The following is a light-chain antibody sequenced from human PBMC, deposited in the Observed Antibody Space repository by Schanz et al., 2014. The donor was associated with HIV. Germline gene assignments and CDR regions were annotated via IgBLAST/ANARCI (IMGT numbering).Light chain of an antibody. V-gene: IGKV3-11*01. CDR1: ESVSRN. CDR3: QQRSNWPPLT. J-gene: IGKJ4*01. Sequence: EIVMTQSPATLSVSPGERVTLSCRASESVSRNLAWYHQKSGHPPRLLIYGASNRAPGIPDRFSGSGSGTDFTLTISRLEPEDFAVYYCQQRSNWPPLTFGGGTKVEIK. CDR2: GAS.